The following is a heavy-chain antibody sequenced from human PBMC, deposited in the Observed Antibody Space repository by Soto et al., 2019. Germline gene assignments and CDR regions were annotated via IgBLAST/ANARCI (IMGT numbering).Heavy chain of an antibody. V-gene: IGHV4-59*01. D-gene: IGHD1-1*01. J-gene: IGHJ4*02. CDR3: ARALEGREFDY. CDR2: IYYSEST. Sequence: PSETLSLTCTVSGGSISSYYWSWIRQPPGKGLEWIGYIYYSESTKYNPSPNSRVTISIDTSKNQFSLTLSPVTAAATAVDYCARALEGREFDYWGQGTLVTVSS. CDR1: GGSISSYY.